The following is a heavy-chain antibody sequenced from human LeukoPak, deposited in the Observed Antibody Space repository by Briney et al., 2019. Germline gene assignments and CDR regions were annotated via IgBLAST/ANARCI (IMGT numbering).Heavy chain of an antibody. Sequence: PSETLSLTCTVSGGSISSNSYYWGWIRQPPGKGLEWIGEINHSGSANNNPSLKSRVTISIDTSKNQFFLTLRSVTAADTAVYYCARQQISFFGVVQNWFDPWGQGTLVTVSS. CDR1: GGSISSNSYY. V-gene: IGHV4-39*01. D-gene: IGHD3-3*01. J-gene: IGHJ5*02. CDR2: INHSGSA. CDR3: ARQQISFFGVVQNWFDP.